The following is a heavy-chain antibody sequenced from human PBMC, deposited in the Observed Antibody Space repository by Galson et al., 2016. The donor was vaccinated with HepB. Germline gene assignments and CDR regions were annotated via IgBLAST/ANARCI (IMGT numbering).Heavy chain of an antibody. CDR1: GFTFGSHG. V-gene: IGHV3-33*01. J-gene: IGHJ4*02. CDR2: IYYDGSKK. D-gene: IGHD5-12*01. Sequence: SLRLSCAVSGFTFGSHGMHWVRQAPGKGLDWVAVIYYDGSKKYYADSVKGRFTISRDNFKNTLFLQMNNLRAEDTAVYYCARGEVATALFDYWGQGTLVTVSS. CDR3: ARGEVATALFDY.